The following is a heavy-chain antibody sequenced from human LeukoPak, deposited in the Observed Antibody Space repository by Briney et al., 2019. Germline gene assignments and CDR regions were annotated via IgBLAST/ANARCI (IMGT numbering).Heavy chain of an antibody. Sequence: SETLSLTCTVSGGSISSSSYYWGWIRQPPGKGLEWIGSIYYSRSTYYNPSLKSRVTISVDTSKNQSSLKLSSVTAADTAVYYCARRVALRFLEWFDYWGQGTLVTVSS. J-gene: IGHJ4*02. D-gene: IGHD3-3*01. CDR2: IYYSRST. V-gene: IGHV4-39*01. CDR3: ARRVALRFLEWFDY. CDR1: GGSISSSSYY.